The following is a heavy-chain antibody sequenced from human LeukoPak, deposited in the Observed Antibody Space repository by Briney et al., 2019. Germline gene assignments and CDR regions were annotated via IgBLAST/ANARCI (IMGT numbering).Heavy chain of an antibody. Sequence: GGSLRLSCAVSGFTFSSSYMNWVRQAPGKGLEWVANIKQDGSEKYYVDSVKGRFTISRDNVKNSLYLQMNSLRAEDTAVYYCARLPDDYGDYKYFQHWGQGTLVTVSS. CDR2: IKQDGSEK. V-gene: IGHV3-7*01. CDR3: ARLPDDYGDYKYFQH. D-gene: IGHD4-17*01. J-gene: IGHJ1*01. CDR1: GFTFSSSY.